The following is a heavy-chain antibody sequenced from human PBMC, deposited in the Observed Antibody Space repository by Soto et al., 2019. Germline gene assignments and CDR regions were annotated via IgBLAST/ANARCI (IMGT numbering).Heavy chain of an antibody. J-gene: IGHJ4*01. CDR2: ISGSGGST. Sequence: EVQLLESGGGLVQPGGSLRLSCAASGFTFSSYAMSWVRQAPGKGLEWASAISGSGGSTYYADSVKGRFTISRDNSKNTLYRQMNSLRAEDTAVYSCATGQGWFGAFAYWGHGNLVTVSS. CDR3: ATGQGWFGAFAY. D-gene: IGHD3-10*01. V-gene: IGHV3-23*01. CDR1: GFTFSSYA.